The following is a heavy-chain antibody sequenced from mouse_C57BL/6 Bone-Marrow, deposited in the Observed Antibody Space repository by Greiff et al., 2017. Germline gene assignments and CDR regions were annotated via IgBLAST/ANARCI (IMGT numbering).Heavy chain of an antibody. D-gene: IGHD3-2*02. J-gene: IGHJ4*01. Sequence: QVQLQQPGAELVKPGASVKVSCKASGYTFTSYWMHWVKQRPGQGLEWIGRIHPSDSDTNYNQKFKGKATLTVDKSSSTAYMQLSSLTSEDSAVXYCAIPSQLRLHYDAMDYWGQGTSVTVSS. CDR1: GYTFTSYW. CDR3: AIPSQLRLHYDAMDY. V-gene: IGHV1-74*01. CDR2: IHPSDSDT.